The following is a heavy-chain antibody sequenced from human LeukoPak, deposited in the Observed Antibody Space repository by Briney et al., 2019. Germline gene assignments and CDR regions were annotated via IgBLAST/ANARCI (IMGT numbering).Heavy chain of an antibody. Sequence: GGSLRLSCAASGFTFSSYSMNWVRQAPGKGLEWVSSISSSSSYIYYADSVKGRFAISRDNAKNSLYLQMNSLRAEDTAVYYCARVAVTTGDYWGQGTLVTVSS. CDR2: ISSSSSYI. CDR3: ARVAVTTGDY. D-gene: IGHD4-17*01. V-gene: IGHV3-21*01. J-gene: IGHJ4*02. CDR1: GFTFSSYS.